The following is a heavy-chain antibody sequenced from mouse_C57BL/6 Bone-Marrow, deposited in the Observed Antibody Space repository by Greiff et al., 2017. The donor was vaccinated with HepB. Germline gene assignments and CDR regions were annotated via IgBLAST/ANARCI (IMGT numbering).Heavy chain of an antibody. CDR1: GFSLTSYG. Sequence: VKLQQSGPGLVQPSQRLSITCTVSGFSLTSYGVHWVRQSPGKGLEWLGVIWSGGSTDYNAAFISRLSISKDNSKSQVFFKMNSLQADDTAIYYCARKDYGNYGGFAYWGQGTLVTVSA. J-gene: IGHJ3*01. CDR2: IWSGGST. CDR3: ARKDYGNYGGFAY. D-gene: IGHD2-1*01. V-gene: IGHV2-2*01.